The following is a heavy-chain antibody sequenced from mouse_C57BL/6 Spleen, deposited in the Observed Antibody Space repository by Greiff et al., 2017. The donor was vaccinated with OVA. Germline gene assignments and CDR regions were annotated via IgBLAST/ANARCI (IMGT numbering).Heavy chain of an antibody. Sequence: EVQRVESGGGLVKPGGSLKLSCAASGFTFSDYGMHWVRQAPEKGLEWVAYISSGSSTIYYADTVKGRFTISRDNAKNTLFLQMTSLRSEDTAMYYCARGRDYDYPAWFAYWGQGTRVTVSA. D-gene: IGHD2-4*01. CDR2: ISSGSSTI. J-gene: IGHJ3*01. CDR3: ARGRDYDYPAWFAY. V-gene: IGHV5-17*01. CDR1: GFTFSDYG.